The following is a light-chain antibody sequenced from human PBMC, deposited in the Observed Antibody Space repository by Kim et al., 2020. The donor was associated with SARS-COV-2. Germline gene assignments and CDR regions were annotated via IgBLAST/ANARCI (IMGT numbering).Light chain of an antibody. CDR2: DDN. V-gene: IGLV1-51*01. J-gene: IGLJ3*02. Sequence: GQKVTISCSGSSCNIGNNYLAWYQQLPGTAPTLLIVDDNKRPSGIPDRFSCSKSGASAALGTTGRQTGDEADYYCGTWDSSLSAWVFGGGTQLTVL. CDR3: GTWDSSLSAWV. CDR1: SCNIGNNY.